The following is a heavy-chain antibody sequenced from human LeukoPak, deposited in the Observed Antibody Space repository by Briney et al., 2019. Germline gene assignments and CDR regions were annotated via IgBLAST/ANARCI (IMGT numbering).Heavy chain of an antibody. CDR3: ARHDILTGFDY. J-gene: IGHJ4*02. Sequence: GESLKISCKGPGYSFTTYWIAWVRQMPGKGLEWMGIIYPGDSDTRYSPSFQGQVTISADKSISTAYLQWSSLKASDTAMYYCARHDILTGFDYWGQGTLVTVSS. D-gene: IGHD3-9*01. V-gene: IGHV5-51*01. CDR2: IYPGDSDT. CDR1: GYSFTTYW.